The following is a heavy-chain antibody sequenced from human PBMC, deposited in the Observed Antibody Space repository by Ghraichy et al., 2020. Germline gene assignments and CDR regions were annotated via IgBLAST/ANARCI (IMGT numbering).Heavy chain of an antibody. CDR3: AREEEDF. CDR1: GGSISSYY. V-gene: IGHV4-4*07. CDR2: MYSSGST. Sequence: SETLSLTCTVSGGSISSYYWTWIRQPAGKGLEWIGRMYSSGSTQYNPSLKSRVTMSIDTSKNQFSLILSSVTAADTAIYYCAREEEDFWGQGTLVTVSS. J-gene: IGHJ4*02.